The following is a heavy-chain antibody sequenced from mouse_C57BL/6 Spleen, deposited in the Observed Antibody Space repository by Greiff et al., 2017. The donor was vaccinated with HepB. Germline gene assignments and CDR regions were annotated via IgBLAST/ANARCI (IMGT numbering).Heavy chain of an antibody. D-gene: IGHD1-1*01. CDR3: ARHDTGVADYYAMDY. V-gene: IGHV5-6*01. CDR1: GFTFSSYG. J-gene: IGHJ4*01. Sequence: EVQRVESGGDLVKPGGSLKLSCAASGFTFSSYGMSWVRQTPDKRLEWVATISSGGSYTYYTDSVKGRFTISRDNAKNTLYLQMSSLKSEDTAMYYCARHDTGVADYYAMDYWGQGTSVTVSS. CDR2: ISSGGSYT.